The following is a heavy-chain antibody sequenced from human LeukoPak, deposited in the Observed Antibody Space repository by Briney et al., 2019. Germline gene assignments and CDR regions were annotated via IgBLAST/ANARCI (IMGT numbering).Heavy chain of an antibody. D-gene: IGHD5-18*01. CDR2: INPSGGST. V-gene: IGHV1-46*01. CDR1: GYTFTSYY. Sequence: EASVKVSCKASGYTFTSYYMHWVRQAPGQGLEWMGIINPSGGSTSYAQKFQGRVTMTRDTSTSTVYMELSSLRSEDTAVYYCARDPSRIQLYYWFDPWGQGTLVTVSS. J-gene: IGHJ5*02. CDR3: ARDPSRIQLYYWFDP.